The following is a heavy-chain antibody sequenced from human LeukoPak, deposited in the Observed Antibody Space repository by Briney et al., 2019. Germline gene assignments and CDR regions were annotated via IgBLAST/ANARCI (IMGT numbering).Heavy chain of an antibody. CDR2: ILYSGTT. CDR1: GAFVTSYY. V-gene: IGHV4-59*02. D-gene: IGHD3-16*01. CDR3: ARRIIARGLGQENWFDP. J-gene: IGHJ5*02. Sequence: PSETLSLTCTVSGAFVTSYYWNWIRQPPGKGLEWIGYILYSGTTNYNPSLNSRVTLSLDTSKNQFSLELSSVTAADTAVYYCARRIIARGLGQENWFDPWGQGILVTVSS.